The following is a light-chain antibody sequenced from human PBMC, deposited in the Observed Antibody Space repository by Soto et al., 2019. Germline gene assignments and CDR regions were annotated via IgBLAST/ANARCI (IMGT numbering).Light chain of an antibody. CDR2: GAS. CDR1: QSVSSSS. CDR3: QQYGSSPRT. V-gene: IGKV3-20*01. Sequence: EIIMTQSPATLSVSPGERATLFCRASQSVSSSSLAWYQQKPGQAPRLLMYGASSRATGIPDRFSGSGSGTDFTLTIRTLEPEDFAVYYCQQYGSSPRTFGQGTKVDIK. J-gene: IGKJ1*01.